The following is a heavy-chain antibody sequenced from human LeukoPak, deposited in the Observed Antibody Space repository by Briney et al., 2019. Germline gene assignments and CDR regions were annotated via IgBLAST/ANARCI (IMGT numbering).Heavy chain of an antibody. J-gene: IGHJ4*02. CDR2: IYSGGST. V-gene: IGHV3-53*01. CDR1: GFTVGSNY. Sequence: GGSLRLSCAASGFTVGSNYMSWVRQAPGKGLEWVSVIYSGGSTYYADSVKGRFTISRDNSKNTLYLQMNSLRAEDTAVYYCARVKSSGWYSDYWCQGTLVTVSS. CDR3: ARVKSSGWYSDY. D-gene: IGHD6-19*01.